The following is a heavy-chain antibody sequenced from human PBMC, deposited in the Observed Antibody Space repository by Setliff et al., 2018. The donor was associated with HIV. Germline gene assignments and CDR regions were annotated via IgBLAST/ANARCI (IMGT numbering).Heavy chain of an antibody. CDR1: GYSFNNYG. J-gene: IGHJ5*02. Sequence: ASVKVSCKASGYSFNNYGISWVRQAPGQGPEWMGWISAYTGHTDYAPRLLGRVTMTTDTSTSTAYMELRSLTSDDTAVYYCARARLQGIVTAVGPRDNCLDPWGQGTRVTVSS. D-gene: IGHD1-26*01. CDR2: ISAYTGHT. V-gene: IGHV1-18*01. CDR3: ARARLQGIVTAVGPRDNCLDP.